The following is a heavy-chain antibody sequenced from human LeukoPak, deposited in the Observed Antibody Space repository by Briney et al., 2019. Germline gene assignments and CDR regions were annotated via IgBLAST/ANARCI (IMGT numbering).Heavy chain of an antibody. Sequence: GGSLRLSCAASGFTFSSYWMSWVRQAPGKGLEWVANIKQDGSEKYYVDSVKGRFTISRDNAKNSLYLQMNSLRAEDTAVYYCARVSRIAAPGLFDYWGQGTLVTVSS. CDR3: ARVSRIAAPGLFDY. CDR2: IKQDGSEK. J-gene: IGHJ4*02. D-gene: IGHD6-13*01. V-gene: IGHV3-7*01. CDR1: GFTFSSYW.